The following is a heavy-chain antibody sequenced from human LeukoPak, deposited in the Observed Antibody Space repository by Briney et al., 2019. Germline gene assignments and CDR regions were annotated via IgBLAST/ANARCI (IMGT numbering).Heavy chain of an antibody. CDR3: ARNEQAVSVVDAFDV. Sequence: ASVRVSCKAPGYNFNSYYIHWVRQAPGQGLTWMGWINPDNGKTKYEPRFQGRVTMTWDTSINTAYVDLTGLRSDDTAVYYCARNEQAVSVVDAFDVWGQGTVVTVSS. D-gene: IGHD1-1*01. CDR1: GYNFNSYY. CDR2: INPDNGKT. V-gene: IGHV1-2*02. J-gene: IGHJ3*01.